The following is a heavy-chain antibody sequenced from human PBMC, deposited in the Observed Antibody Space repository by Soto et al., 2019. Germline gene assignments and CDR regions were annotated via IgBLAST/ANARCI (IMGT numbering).Heavy chain of an antibody. V-gene: IGHV4-34*01. J-gene: IGHJ5*02. CDR1: GGSFSGYY. Sequence: SETLSLTCAVYGGSFSGYYWSWIRQPPGKGLEWIGEINHSGSTNYNPSLKSRVTISVDTSKNQFSLKLSSVTAADTAVYYCARLGRKNNNDNGVYWSWLDPWGKGTLVTV. CDR2: INHSGST. D-gene: IGHD2-8*01. CDR3: ARLGRKNNNDNGVYWSWLDP.